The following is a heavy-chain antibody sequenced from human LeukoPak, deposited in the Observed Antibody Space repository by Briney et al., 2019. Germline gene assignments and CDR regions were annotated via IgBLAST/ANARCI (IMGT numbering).Heavy chain of an antibody. CDR1: GYAFTGYD. CDR2: MNPNSGNT. V-gene: IGHV1-8*01. Sequence: GASVKVSCKASGYAFTGYDINWVRQATGQGLEWMGWMNPNSGNTGYAQKFQGRVTMTRNTSISTAYMELSSLRSEDTAVYYCARAQTYYYDSSGPGSRDSDGMDVWGQGTTVTVS. CDR3: ARAQTYYYDSSGPGSRDSDGMDV. J-gene: IGHJ6*02. D-gene: IGHD3-22*01.